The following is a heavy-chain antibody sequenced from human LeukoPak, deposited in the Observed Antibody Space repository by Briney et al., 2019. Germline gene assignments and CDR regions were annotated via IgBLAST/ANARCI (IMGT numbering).Heavy chain of an antibody. J-gene: IGHJ4*02. CDR3: ARHSGSYPHYFDY. CDR2: IYYSGST. CDR1: GGSISSYY. V-gene: IGHV4-59*08. Sequence: PSETLSLTCTVSGGSISSYYWSWIRQPPGKGQEWIGYIYYSGSTHYNPSLKSRVTISVDTSKNQFSLKLNSVTAADTAVYYCARHSGSYPHYFDYWGQGTLVTVSS. D-gene: IGHD1-26*01.